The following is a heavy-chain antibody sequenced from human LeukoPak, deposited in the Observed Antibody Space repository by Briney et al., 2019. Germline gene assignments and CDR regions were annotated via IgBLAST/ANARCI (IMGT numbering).Heavy chain of an antibody. V-gene: IGHV4-4*09. J-gene: IGHJ6*03. CDR2: IYTSGST. Sequence: SETLSLTCTVSGGSISSYYWSWIRQPPGKGLEWIGYIYTSGSTNYNPSLKGRVTISVDTSKNQLSLKLSSVTAADTAVYYCARTHYYYYYYMDVWGKGTTVTVSS. CDR3: ARTHYYYYYYMDV. CDR1: GGSISSYY.